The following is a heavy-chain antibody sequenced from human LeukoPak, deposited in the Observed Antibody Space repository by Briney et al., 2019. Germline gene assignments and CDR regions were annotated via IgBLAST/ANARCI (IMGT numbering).Heavy chain of an antibody. J-gene: IGHJ4*02. Sequence: HAGGSLRLSCAASGFTFSSYAMPWVRQAPGKGLEWVAVISYDGSNKYYADSVKGRFTISRDNSKNTLYLQMNSLRAEDTAVYYCARVGRGDYYDSSGYPDYWGQGTLVTVSS. CDR1: GFTFSSYA. V-gene: IGHV3-30-3*01. CDR2: ISYDGSNK. D-gene: IGHD3-22*01. CDR3: ARVGRGDYYDSSGYPDY.